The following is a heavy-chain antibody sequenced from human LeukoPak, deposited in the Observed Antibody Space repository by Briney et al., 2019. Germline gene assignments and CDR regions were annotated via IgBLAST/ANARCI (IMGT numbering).Heavy chain of an antibody. CDR2: INHSGST. CDR3: ARAFVFDWFDY. V-gene: IGHV4-34*01. J-gene: IGHJ4*02. CDR1: GGSFCGYY. D-gene: IGHD3-9*01. Sequence: SETLSLTCAVYGGSFCGYYWSWIRQPPGKGLEWIGEINHSGSTNYNPSLKSRATISVDTSKNQFSLKLSSVTAADTAVYYCARAFVFDWFDYWGQGTLVTVSS.